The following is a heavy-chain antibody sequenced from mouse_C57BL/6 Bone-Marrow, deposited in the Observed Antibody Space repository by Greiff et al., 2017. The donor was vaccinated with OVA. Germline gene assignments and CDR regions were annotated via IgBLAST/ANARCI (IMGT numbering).Heavy chain of an antibody. V-gene: IGHV6-3*01. Sequence: DVMLVESGGGLVQPGGSMKLSCVASGFTFSNYWMNWVRQSPEKGLEWVAQIRLKSDNYATHYAESVKGRFTISRDDSKSSVYLQMNNLRAEDTGIYYCTALRGFAYWGQGTLVTVSA. CDR2: IRLKSDNYAT. CDR3: TALRGFAY. D-gene: IGHD1-1*01. J-gene: IGHJ3*01. CDR1: GFTFSNYW.